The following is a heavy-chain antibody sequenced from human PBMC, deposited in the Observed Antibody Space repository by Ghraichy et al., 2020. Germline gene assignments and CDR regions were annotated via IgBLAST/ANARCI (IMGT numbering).Heavy chain of an antibody. V-gene: IGHV4-39*01. D-gene: IGHD3-22*01. CDR3: ARLHDSSGYYPYREDYYMDV. J-gene: IGHJ6*03. Sequence: SETLSLTCTVSGGSISSSSYYWGWIRQPPGKGLEWIGSIYYSGSTYYNPSLKSRVTISVDTSKNQFSLKLSSVTAADTAVYYCARLHDSSGYYPYREDYYMDVWGKGTTVTVSS. CDR1: GGSISSSSYY. CDR2: IYYSGST.